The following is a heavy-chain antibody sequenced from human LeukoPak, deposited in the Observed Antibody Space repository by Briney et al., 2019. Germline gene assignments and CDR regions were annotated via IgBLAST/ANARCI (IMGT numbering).Heavy chain of an antibody. J-gene: IGHJ4*02. V-gene: IGHV4-4*07. Sequence: PSETLSLTCTVSGGSISSYYWSWIRQPAGKGLEWIGRIYTSGSTNYNPSLKSRVTISVDTSKNQFSLKLSSVTAADTAVYYCARVDCSSTSCPIDYWGQGTLVTVPS. D-gene: IGHD2-2*01. CDR1: GGSISSYY. CDR2: IYTSGST. CDR3: ARVDCSSTSCPIDY.